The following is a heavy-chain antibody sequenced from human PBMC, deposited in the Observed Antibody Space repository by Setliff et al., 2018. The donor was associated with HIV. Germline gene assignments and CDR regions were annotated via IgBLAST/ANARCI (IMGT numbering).Heavy chain of an antibody. Sequence: SGGSLRLSCAANGFSFSSYAMSWVRQAPGKGLEWVSGIGGSGGSTYYADSVKGRFTMSRDYSKNTIYLQMNSLRAEDTAVYYCAREAVWSDAFDIWGQGTMVTVSS. J-gene: IGHJ3*02. D-gene: IGHD1-1*01. CDR2: IGGSGGST. V-gene: IGHV3-23*01. CDR1: GFSFSSYA. CDR3: AREAVWSDAFDI.